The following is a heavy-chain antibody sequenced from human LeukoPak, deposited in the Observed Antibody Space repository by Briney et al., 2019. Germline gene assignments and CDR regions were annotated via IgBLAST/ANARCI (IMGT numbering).Heavy chain of an antibody. V-gene: IGHV3-21*01. CDR3: ARVERDCSGGSCYYYYYAMDV. D-gene: IGHD2-15*01. J-gene: IGHJ6*02. CDR1: RCTFSRYS. CDR2: ISSSSRYI. Sequence: GGSLRLSCAASRCTFSRYSLNWVSQAPGKGLEWVSSISSSSRYIYYADSVKGRFTISRDNAKNSLYLQMNSLRAEDTAVYYCARVERDCSGGSCYYYYYAMDVWGQGTTFTVSS.